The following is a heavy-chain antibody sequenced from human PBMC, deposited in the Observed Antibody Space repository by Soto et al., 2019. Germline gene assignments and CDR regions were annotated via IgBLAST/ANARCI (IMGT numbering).Heavy chain of an antibody. CDR2: IYYSGST. D-gene: IGHD6-13*01. CDR1: GGSISSGGYY. Sequence: PSETLSLTCTVSGGSISSGGYYWSWIRQHPGKGLEWIGYIYYSGSTYYNPSLKSRVTISVDTSKNQFSLKLSSVTAADTAVYYCARGPGIAAAGIFDYWGQGTLVTVSS. CDR3: ARGPGIAAAGIFDY. J-gene: IGHJ4*02. V-gene: IGHV4-31*03.